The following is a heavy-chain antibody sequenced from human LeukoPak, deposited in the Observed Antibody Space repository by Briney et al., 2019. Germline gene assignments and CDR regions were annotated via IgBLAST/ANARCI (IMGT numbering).Heavy chain of an antibody. CDR1: GFIVSDND. Sequence: GGSLRLSCAASGFIVSDNDIKWVRQAPGKGLEWVSLIYADVSTHYTDSVKGRFSISRDNSQNTVYLQMNSLRGEDTAVYFCAKRSVPGRPGYWGQGTLVTVSS. J-gene: IGHJ4*02. V-gene: IGHV3-66*04. D-gene: IGHD3-3*01. CDR3: AKRSVPGRPGY. CDR2: IYADVST.